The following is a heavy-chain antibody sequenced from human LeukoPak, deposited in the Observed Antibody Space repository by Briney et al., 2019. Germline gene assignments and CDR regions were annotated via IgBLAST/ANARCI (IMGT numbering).Heavy chain of an antibody. CDR2: IYYSGST. Sequence: SETLSLTCTVSGGSISSHYWSWIRQPPGKGLEWIGYIYYSGSTNYSPSLKSRVTISVDTSKNQFSLKLSSVTAADTAVYYCARDTGITISSWGQGTLVTVSS. V-gene: IGHV4-59*11. CDR1: GGSISSHY. CDR3: ARDTGITISS. J-gene: IGHJ4*02. D-gene: IGHD3-10*01.